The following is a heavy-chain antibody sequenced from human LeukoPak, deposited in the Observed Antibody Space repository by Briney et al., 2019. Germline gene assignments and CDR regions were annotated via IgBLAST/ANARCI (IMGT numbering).Heavy chain of an antibody. CDR3: ARARYSGGHAPFDI. J-gene: IGHJ3*02. Sequence: SETLSLTCTVSGGSISSYYWSWIRHPPGKGLEWIGYISYSGSTNYNPSLESRVTISVDTSKNQFSLKLTSVPAADTAVYYCARARYSGGHAPFDIWGQGTLVTVSS. V-gene: IGHV4-59*13. CDR2: ISYSGST. D-gene: IGHD1-26*01. CDR1: GGSISSYY.